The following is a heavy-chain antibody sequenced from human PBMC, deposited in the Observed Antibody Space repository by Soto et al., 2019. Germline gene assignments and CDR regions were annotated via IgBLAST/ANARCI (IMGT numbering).Heavy chain of an antibody. CDR1: GGSISSGGYY. CDR3: ARDRSYYGMEV. Sequence: QVQLQESGPGLVKPSQTLSLTCTVSGGSISSGGYYWSWIRQHPGKGLEWIGYIYYSGSTYYNPSPKSQLTRSVDELKNQSYLKLGTVAAAGTAVYYCARDRSYYGMEVWGQGTTVTVSS. J-gene: IGHJ6*02. CDR2: IYYSGST. V-gene: IGHV4-31*01.